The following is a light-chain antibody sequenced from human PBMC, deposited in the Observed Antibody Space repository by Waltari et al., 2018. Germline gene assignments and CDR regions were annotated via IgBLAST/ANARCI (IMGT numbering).Light chain of an antibody. V-gene: IGKV3-15*01. CDR2: GAT. J-gene: IGKJ4*01. CDR3: QFYNGWPL. CDR1: QSMSSS. Sequence: IVLTQSPATLSLSPGEGATLSCRASQSMSSSLAWYQPKPGQAPRLLIYGATSRATGVPARFSGDWSGTHFTLTIISLQSEDFAVYYCQFYNGWPLFGGGTKVEIK.